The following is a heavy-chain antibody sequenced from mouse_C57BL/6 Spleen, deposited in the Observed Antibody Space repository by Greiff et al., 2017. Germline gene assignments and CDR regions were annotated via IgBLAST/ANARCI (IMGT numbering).Heavy chain of an antibody. CDR3: ARKDFDWYFDV. CDR2: INPSTGGT. J-gene: IGHJ1*03. Sequence: EVQLQQSGPELVKPGASVKISCKASGYSFTGYYMHWVKQSSEKSLEWIGEINPSTGGTSYNQKFKGKATLTVDKSSSTAYMQLKSLTSEDSAVYYCARKDFDWYFDVWGTGTTVTVSS. CDR1: GYSFTGYY. V-gene: IGHV1-43*01.